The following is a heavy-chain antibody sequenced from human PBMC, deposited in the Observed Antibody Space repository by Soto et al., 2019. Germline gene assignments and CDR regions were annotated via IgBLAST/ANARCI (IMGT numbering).Heavy chain of an antibody. D-gene: IGHD1-1*01. CDR2: VFHTGSV. V-gene: IGHV4-4*02. CDR1: GGSITASVW. J-gene: IGHJ4*02. CDR3: SRKAWTRLDY. Sequence: QLRLQESGPGLVKPSETLSLTCSISGGSITASVWWTWVRLTPEKGLQWIGEVFHTGSVNYNPSLQSRLTISVDKSMGQFSLRLTSVPAADTAVYYCSRKAWTRLDYWGQGALVTVSS.